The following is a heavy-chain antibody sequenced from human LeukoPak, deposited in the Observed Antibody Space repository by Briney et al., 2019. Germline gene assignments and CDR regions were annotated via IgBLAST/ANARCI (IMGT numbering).Heavy chain of an antibody. CDR3: ATDCSSTSCYVGSYYYYGMDV. Sequence: ASVKVSCTASGYTFTSYYMHWVRQAPGQGLEWMGIINPSGGSTSYAQKFQGRVTMTRDTSTSTVYMELSSLRSEDTAVYYCATDCSSTSCYVGSYYYYGMDVWGQGTTVTVSS. D-gene: IGHD2-2*01. V-gene: IGHV1-46*01. CDR1: GYTFTSYY. J-gene: IGHJ6*02. CDR2: INPSGGST.